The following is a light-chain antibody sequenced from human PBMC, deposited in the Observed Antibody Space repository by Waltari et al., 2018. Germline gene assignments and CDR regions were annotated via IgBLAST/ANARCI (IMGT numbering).Light chain of an antibody. J-gene: IGLJ2*01. V-gene: IGLV2-8*01. CDR1: SRDVGDYKY. Sequence: QSALTQPPSASGSPGQSVTISCTGTSRDVGDYKYVSWYQQHPGKAPKLMIYEVTKRPSGVPDRFSGSKSGNTASLTVSGLQAEDEAHYYCSAYAGSDNLVFGGGTKVTVL. CDR2: EVT. CDR3: SAYAGSDNLV.